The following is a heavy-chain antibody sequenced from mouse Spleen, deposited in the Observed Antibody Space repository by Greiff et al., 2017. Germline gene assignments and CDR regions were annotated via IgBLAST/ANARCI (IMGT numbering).Heavy chain of an antibody. V-gene: IGHV1-52*01. Sequence: VQLQQPGAELVRPGSSVKLSCKASGYTFTSYWMHWVKQRPIQGLEWIGNIDPSDSETHYNQKFKDKATLTVDKSSSTAYMQLSSLTSEDSAVYYCARGEVMTTVVDWYFDVWGTGTTVTVSS. D-gene: IGHD1-1*01. CDR3: ARGEVMTTVVDWYFDV. CDR1: GYTFTSYW. J-gene: IGHJ1*03. CDR2: IDPSDSET.